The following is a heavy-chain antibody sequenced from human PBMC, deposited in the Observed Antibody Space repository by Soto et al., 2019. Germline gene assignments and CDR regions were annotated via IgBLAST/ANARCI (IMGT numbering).Heavy chain of an antibody. J-gene: IGHJ6*02. D-gene: IGHD5-12*01. CDR1: GGTFSSYA. CDR3: ARGRIVATATKTYYYYGMDV. V-gene: IGHV1-69*13. CDR2: IIPIFGTA. Sequence: SVKVSCKASGGTFSSYAISWVRQAPGQGLERMGGIIPIFGTANYAQKFQGRVTITADESTSTAYMELSSLRSEDTAVYYCARGRIVATATKTYYYYGMDVWGQGTTVTVSS.